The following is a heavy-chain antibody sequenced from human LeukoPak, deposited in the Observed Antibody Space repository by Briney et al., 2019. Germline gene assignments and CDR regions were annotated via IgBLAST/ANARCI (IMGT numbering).Heavy chain of an antibody. Sequence: SVKVSCKASGGTFSSYAISWVRQAPGQGLEWMGGIIPIFGTANYAQKFQGRVTITADESTSTAYMELSSLRSEDTAVYYCARAEWSSGWYPHPNWFDPWSQGTLVTVSS. CDR2: IIPIFGTA. CDR1: GGTFSSYA. V-gene: IGHV1-69*13. CDR3: ARAEWSSGWYPHPNWFDP. J-gene: IGHJ5*02. D-gene: IGHD6-19*01.